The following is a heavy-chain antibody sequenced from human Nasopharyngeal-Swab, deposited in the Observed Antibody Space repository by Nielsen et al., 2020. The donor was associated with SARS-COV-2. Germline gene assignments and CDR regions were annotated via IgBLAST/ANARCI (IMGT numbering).Heavy chain of an antibody. CDR1: GFTFSSYA. Sequence: GGSLRLSCAASGFTFSSYAMSWARQAPAKGLEWVSAISTGAVSTFYAASVKGRFTISRDSAKNSLYLQMNSLRAEDTAVYYCARTDYGSTFDPWGQGTLVTVSS. V-gene: IGHV3-23*01. CDR2: ISTGAVST. CDR3: ARTDYGSTFDP. J-gene: IGHJ5*02. D-gene: IGHD4-23*01.